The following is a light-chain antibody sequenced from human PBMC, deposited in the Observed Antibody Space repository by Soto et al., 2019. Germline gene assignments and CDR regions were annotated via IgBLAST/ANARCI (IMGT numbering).Light chain of an antibody. Sequence: QSVLTRPAWVSGSPGESITISCSGTSSDVGGYNYVSWYQQHPGKAPRFLIFEVSNRPSGVSDRFSGSKSGNTASLTISGLRAEDEADYYCSSYTRDRLVVFGGGTKVTVL. CDR1: SSDVGGYNY. CDR2: EVS. CDR3: SSYTRDRLVV. V-gene: IGLV2-14*01. J-gene: IGLJ2*01.